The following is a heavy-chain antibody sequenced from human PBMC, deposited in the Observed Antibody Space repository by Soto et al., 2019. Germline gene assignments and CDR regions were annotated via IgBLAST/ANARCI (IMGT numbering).Heavy chain of an antibody. D-gene: IGHD1-1*01. Sequence: SETLSLTCTVSGGSISSGGYYWSWIRQHPGKGLEWIGYIYYSGSTYYNPSLKSRVTISVDTSKNQFSLKLSSVTAADTAVYYCARVIGTTSSPLTYGMDVWGQGTTVTVSS. CDR2: IYYSGST. V-gene: IGHV4-31*03. J-gene: IGHJ6*02. CDR3: ARVIGTTSSPLTYGMDV. CDR1: GGSISSGGYY.